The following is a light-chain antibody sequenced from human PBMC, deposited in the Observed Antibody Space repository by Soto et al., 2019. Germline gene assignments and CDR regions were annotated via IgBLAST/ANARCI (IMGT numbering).Light chain of an antibody. CDR2: GAS. CDR1: QSVRHN. CDR3: QQYNNWWT. J-gene: IGKJ1*01. V-gene: IGKV3-15*01. Sequence: EIVMTQSPATLSVSPGERATLACRASQSVRHNLAWYQKKPGQAPRLLIYGASTRATGIPARFSGSGSGTEFTLTISSLQSEDFAVYYCQQYNNWWTFGQGTKVEIK.